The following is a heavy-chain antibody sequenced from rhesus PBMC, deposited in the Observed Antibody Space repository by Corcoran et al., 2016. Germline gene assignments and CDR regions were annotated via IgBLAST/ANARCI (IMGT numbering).Heavy chain of an antibody. CDR2: IYGSGSRT. CDR3: ARVEYGTSYDY. V-gene: IGHV4S11*01. Sequence: QVQLQESGPGLVKPLETLSRTCAVAGGSISRNYRSWLRQPPGKGLEWIGYIYGSGSRTNYNPSLKSRVTLSVDTSKNQFSLKLSSVTAADTAVYYCARVEYGTSYDYWGQGVLVTVSS. J-gene: IGHJ4*01. D-gene: IGHD4-29*01. CDR1: GGSISRNY.